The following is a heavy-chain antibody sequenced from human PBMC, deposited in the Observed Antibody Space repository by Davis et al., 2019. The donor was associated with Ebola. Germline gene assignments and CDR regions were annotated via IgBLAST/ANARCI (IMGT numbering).Heavy chain of an antibody. CDR1: GGSISSYY. CDR3: ARGLATVTSLWFDP. D-gene: IGHD4-17*01. V-gene: IGHV4-59*06. J-gene: IGHJ5*02. CDR2: IYYSGST. Sequence: MPSETLSLTCTVSGGSISSYYWSWIRQPPGKGLEWIGYIYYSGSTYYNPSLKSRVTISVDTSKNQFSLKLSSVTAADTAVYYCARGLATVTSLWFDPWGQGTLVTVSS.